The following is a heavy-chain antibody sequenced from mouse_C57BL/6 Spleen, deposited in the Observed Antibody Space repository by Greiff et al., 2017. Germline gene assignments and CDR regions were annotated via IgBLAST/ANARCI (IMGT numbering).Heavy chain of an antibody. CDR3: ARSLLYYYGRSCYFDY. CDR2: IYPGDGDT. J-gene: IGHJ2*01. D-gene: IGHD1-1*01. Sequence: QVQLQQSGPELVKPGASVKISCKASGYAFSSSWMNWVKQRPGKGLEWIGRIYPGDGDTNYNGKCKGKATLTADKSSSTAYMQLSSLTSEDSAVYFCARSLLYYYGRSCYFDYWCQGTTLTVSS. CDR1: GYAFSSSW. V-gene: IGHV1-82*01.